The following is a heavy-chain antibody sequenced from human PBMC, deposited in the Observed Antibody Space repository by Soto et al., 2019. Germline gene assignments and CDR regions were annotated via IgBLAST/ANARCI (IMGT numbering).Heavy chain of an antibody. J-gene: IGHJ4*02. CDR2: ISYDGSNK. D-gene: IGHD4-4*01. V-gene: IGHV3-30*18. Sequence: QVQLVESGGGVVQPGRSLRLSCAASGFTFSSYGMHWVRQAPGKGLEWVAVISYDGSNKYYADSVKGRFTISRDKSKNTLYLQMNSLRAEDTAVYYCAKETLTSLDYWGQGTLVTVSS. CDR1: GFTFSSYG. CDR3: AKETLTSLDY.